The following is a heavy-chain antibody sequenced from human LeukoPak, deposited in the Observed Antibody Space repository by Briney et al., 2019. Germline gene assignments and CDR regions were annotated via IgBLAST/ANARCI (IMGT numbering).Heavy chain of an antibody. Sequence: SETLSLTCTVSGGSISSSSYYWSWIRQPPGKGLEWIGYIYYSGSTYYNPSLKSRVTISVDTSKNQFSLKLSSVTAADTAVYYCARLADYGGNFIYYYYMDVWGKGTTVTVSS. CDR2: IYYSGST. J-gene: IGHJ6*03. CDR3: ARLADYGGNFIYYYYMDV. V-gene: IGHV4-30-4*08. CDR1: GGSISSSSYY. D-gene: IGHD4-23*01.